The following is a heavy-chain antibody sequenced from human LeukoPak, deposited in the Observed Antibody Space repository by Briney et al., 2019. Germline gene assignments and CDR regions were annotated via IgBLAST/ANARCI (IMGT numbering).Heavy chain of an antibody. V-gene: IGHV3-48*01. Sequence: PGGSLRLSCVASGFTSNSYSMNWVRQAPGKGLEWVSYISSVSSTRYYADSVKGRFTISRDNSKNTLYLQMNSLRAEDTAVYYCARVDTAMVYYYYGMDVWGQGTTVTVSS. D-gene: IGHD5-18*01. CDR1: GFTSNSYS. CDR2: ISSVSSTR. J-gene: IGHJ6*02. CDR3: ARVDTAMVYYYYGMDV.